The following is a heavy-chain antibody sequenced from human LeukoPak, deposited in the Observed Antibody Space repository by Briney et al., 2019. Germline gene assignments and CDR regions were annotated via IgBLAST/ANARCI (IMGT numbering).Heavy chain of an antibody. J-gene: IGHJ3*02. CDR1: GFTFDDYA. CDR3: AREDPYDSSGSDSDAFDI. Sequence: GGSLRLSCAASGFTFDDYAMHWVRQAPGKGLEWVSSVSSGSSYKYYADSVKGRFTISRDNAKNSLNLQMNSLRVEDTAVYYCAREDPYDSSGSDSDAFDIWGQGTTVTVSS. CDR2: VSSGSSYK. D-gene: IGHD3-22*01. V-gene: IGHV3-21*01.